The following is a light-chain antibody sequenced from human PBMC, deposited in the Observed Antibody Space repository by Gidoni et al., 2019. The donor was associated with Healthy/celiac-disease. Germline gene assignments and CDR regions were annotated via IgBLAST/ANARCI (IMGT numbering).Light chain of an antibody. Sequence: DIQLTQSPSFLSASVGDRVTITCRASQGISSYLAWYQQKPGKAPKLLIYAASTLQSGVPSRFSGSGSGTEFTLTISSLQPEDFATYYCQQLNSYPFITFXPXTKVDIK. CDR3: QQLNSYPFIT. CDR2: AAS. V-gene: IGKV1-9*01. CDR1: QGISSY. J-gene: IGKJ3*01.